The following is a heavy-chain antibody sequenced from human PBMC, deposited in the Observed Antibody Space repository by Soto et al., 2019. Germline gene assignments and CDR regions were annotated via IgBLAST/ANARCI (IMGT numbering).Heavy chain of an antibody. CDR3: ASDFDY. CDR2: INSDGSST. CDR1: GFTFSTFW. Sequence: VQLVESGGGLVQPGGSLRLSCEASGFTFSTFWMHWVRQAPGKGLVWVSRINSDGSSTNYADSVKVRVTISRDNTNITLYLQLISLSPEVTALYYCASDFDYWVQLTLVTVSS. J-gene: IGHJ4*02. V-gene: IGHV3-74*01.